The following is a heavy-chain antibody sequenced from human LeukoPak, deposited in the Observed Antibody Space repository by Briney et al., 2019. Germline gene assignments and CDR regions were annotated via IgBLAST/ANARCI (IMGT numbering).Heavy chain of an antibody. V-gene: IGHV3-43*02. J-gene: IGHJ4*02. CDR1: GFTVDDYA. CDR3: ARDHVYGGADY. CDR2: TSGDGITT. D-gene: IGHD5/OR15-5a*01. Sequence: GGSLRLSCAASGFTVDDYAMHWVRQAPGKGLEWVSLTSGDGITTYFADSVKGRFTISRDNSKSSLFLQMNSLRTEDTALYYCARDHVYGGADYWGQGTLVTVSS.